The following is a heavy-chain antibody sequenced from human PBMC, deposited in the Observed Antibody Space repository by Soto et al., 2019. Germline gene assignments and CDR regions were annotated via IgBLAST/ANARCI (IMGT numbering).Heavy chain of an antibody. V-gene: IGHV1-18*01. D-gene: IGHD1-26*01. CDR3: ARDLGAQKVDY. Sequence: QVQLVQSGAEVKKPGASVKVSCKASGYTFISYGISWVRQAPGQGLEWMGWISGYNGNTKYAQKLQGRVTMTTDTTTSTTYMELRSLGSDHTAVYFCARDLGAQKVDYWGQGTLVTVSS. CDR2: ISGYNGNT. J-gene: IGHJ4*02. CDR1: GYTFISYG.